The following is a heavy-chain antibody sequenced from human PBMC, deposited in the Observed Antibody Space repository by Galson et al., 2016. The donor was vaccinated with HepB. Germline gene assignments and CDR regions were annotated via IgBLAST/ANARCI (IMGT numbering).Heavy chain of an antibody. V-gene: IGHV3-30*18. CDR1: GFTFSSYG. D-gene: IGHD4-11*01. CDR2: ISYDGTKS. J-gene: IGHJ4*02. Sequence: SLRLSCAASGFTFSSYGMHWVRQAPGKGLEWVSVISYDGTKSYYADSVKGRFTISRDNSKNTLFLQMNSLRAEDTAVYYCAKDYTLYLTTVTQTTDHGGQGTLVTVSS. CDR3: AKDYTLYLTTVTQTTDH.